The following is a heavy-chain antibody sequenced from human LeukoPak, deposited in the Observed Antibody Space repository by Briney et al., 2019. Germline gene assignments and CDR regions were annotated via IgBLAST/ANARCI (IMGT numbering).Heavy chain of an antibody. D-gene: IGHD3-10*01. CDR2: INPNSGGT. V-gene: IGHV1-2*06. J-gene: IGHJ4*02. CDR1: GYTFTGYY. CDR3: ARRYLGSGSLPGL. Sequence: GASVKVSFKASGYTFTGYYMHWVRQAPGQALEWMGRINPNSGGTNYAQKFQGRVTMTRDTSISTAYMELSRLRSDDTAVYYCARRYLGSGSLPGLWGQGTLVTVSS.